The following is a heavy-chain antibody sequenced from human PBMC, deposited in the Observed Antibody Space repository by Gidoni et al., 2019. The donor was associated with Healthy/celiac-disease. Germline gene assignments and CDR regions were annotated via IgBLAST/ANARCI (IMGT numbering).Heavy chain of an antibody. CDR2: IYYSGRT. V-gene: IGHV4-39*01. J-gene: IGHJ4*02. CDR3: ARGTQWLRNFDY. D-gene: IGHD5-12*01. CDR1: GGSISSSRYY. Sequence: QLQLQESGPGLVKPSETLSLTFTVSGGSISSSRYYWGWIRQPPEKGLEWIGSIYYSGRTYYNPSLKSRVTISVDTSKNQFSLKLSSVTAADTAVYYCARGTQWLRNFDYWGQGTLVTVSS.